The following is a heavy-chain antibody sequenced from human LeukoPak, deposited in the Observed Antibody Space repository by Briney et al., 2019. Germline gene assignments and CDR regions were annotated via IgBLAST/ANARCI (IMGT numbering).Heavy chain of an antibody. J-gene: IGHJ4*02. D-gene: IGHD3-10*01. Sequence: ASVKVSCKASGYTFTGYYMHWVRQAPGQGLEWTGWINPNSGGTNYAQKFQGRVTMTRDTSISTAYMELSRLRSDDTAVYYCARLEGSGSYYEDYWGQGTLVTVSS. V-gene: IGHV1-2*02. CDR1: GYTFTGYY. CDR2: INPNSGGT. CDR3: ARLEGSGSYYEDY.